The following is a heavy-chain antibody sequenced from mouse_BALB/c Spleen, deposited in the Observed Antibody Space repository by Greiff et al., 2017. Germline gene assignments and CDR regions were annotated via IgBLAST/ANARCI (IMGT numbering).Heavy chain of an antibody. D-gene: IGHD1-1*01. Sequence: DVMLVESGGGLVKPGGSLKLSCAASGFTFSSYTMSWVRQTPEKRLEWVATISSGGSYTYYPDSVKGRFTISRDNAKNTLYLQMSSLKSEDTAMYYCTRDRTTGNWGQGTTLTVSS. CDR3: TRDRTTGN. CDR1: GFTFSSYT. J-gene: IGHJ2*01. CDR2: ISSGGSYT. V-gene: IGHV5-6-4*01.